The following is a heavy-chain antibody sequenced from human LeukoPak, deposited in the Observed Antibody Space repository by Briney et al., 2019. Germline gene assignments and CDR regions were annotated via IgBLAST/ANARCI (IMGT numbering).Heavy chain of an antibody. V-gene: IGHV1-18*01. J-gene: IGHJ4*02. D-gene: IGHD2-8*01. CDR2: ISGNNGNT. CDR3: ARDGNGPADY. CDR1: GYTFTSYG. Sequence: ASVKVSCKASGYTFTSYGISWVRQAPGQGLEWMGWISGNNGNTNYAQKFQGRVTMTTDTSTSTVYMELRSLRSDDTAVYYCARDGNGPADYWGQGTLVTVSS.